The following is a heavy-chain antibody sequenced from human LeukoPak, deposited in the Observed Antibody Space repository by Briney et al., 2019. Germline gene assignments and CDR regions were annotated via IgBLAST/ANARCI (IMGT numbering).Heavy chain of an antibody. CDR3: ARGRYCSGGSCYSLFEF. V-gene: IGHV1-69*06. CDR1: GYTFTSYD. D-gene: IGHD2-15*01. CDR2: IIPLFSTA. J-gene: IGHJ4*02. Sequence: SVKVSCKASGYTFTSYDINWVRQATGQGLEWMGGIIPLFSTANYTQKSQGRVTITADKSTNTAYMELSSLTSEDTAVYYCARGRYCSGGSCYSLFEFWGQGTLVTVSS.